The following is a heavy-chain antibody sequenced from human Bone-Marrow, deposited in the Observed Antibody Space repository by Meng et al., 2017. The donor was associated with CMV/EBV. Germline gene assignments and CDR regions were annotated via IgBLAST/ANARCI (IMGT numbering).Heavy chain of an antibody. CDR2: ISAYNGNT. Sequence: ASVKVSCKASGYTFTRYAFSWVRQAPGQGLEWMGWISAYNGNTKYAEKFQGRVTMTTDTSTSTANMELRSLRSDDTAVYYCARDNGGWFGELGAFDIWGQGTMVTVSS. CDR3: ARDNGGWFGELGAFDI. CDR1: GYTFTRYA. J-gene: IGHJ3*02. D-gene: IGHD3-10*01. V-gene: IGHV1-18*01.